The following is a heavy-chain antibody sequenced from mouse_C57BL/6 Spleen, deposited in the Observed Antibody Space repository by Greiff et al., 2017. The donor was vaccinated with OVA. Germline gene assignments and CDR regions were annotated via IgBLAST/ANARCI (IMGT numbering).Heavy chain of an antibody. D-gene: IGHD1-1*01. V-gene: IGHV1-81*01. CDR2: IYPRSGNT. CDR3: ARPRGMDTTVVAPFDY. Sequence: QVQLQQSGAELARPGASVKLSCKASGYTFTSYGISWVKQRTGQGLEWIGEIYPRSGNTYYNEKFKGKATLTADKSSSTAYMELRSLTSEDSAVYFCARPRGMDTTVVAPFDYWGQGTTLTVSS. CDR1: GYTFTSYG. J-gene: IGHJ2*01.